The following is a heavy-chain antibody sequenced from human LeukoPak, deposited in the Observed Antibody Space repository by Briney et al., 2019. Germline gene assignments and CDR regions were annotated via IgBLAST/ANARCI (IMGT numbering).Heavy chain of an antibody. CDR2: IRYDGSNK. D-gene: IGHD2-21*02. J-gene: IGHJ4*02. Sequence: PGGSLRLSCAASGFTFSSYGMHWVRQAPGKGLEWVAFIRYDGSNKYYADSVKGRFTISRDNSKNTLYLQMNSLRAEDTAVYYCAKDPLPYCGGDCYADYWGQGTLVTVSS. CDR1: GFTFSSYG. V-gene: IGHV3-30*02. CDR3: AKDPLPYCGGDCYADY.